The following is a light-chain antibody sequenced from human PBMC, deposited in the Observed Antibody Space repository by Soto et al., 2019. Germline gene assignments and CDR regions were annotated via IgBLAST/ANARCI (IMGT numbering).Light chain of an antibody. V-gene: IGLV2-14*01. CDR3: SSYTSSNTYV. CDR2: DVT. CDR1: SSDIGYYNY. Sequence: QSVLTQPASVSGSPGQSITISCTGTSSDIGYYNYVSWYQQHPGKAPKLMIYDVTNRPSGVSNRFSGSKSGNTASLTISGLQAEDEADYYCSSYTSSNTYVFGAGTKLTVL. J-gene: IGLJ1*01.